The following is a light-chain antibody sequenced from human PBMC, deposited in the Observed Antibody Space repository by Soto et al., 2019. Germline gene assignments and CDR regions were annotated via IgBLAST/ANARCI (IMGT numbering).Light chain of an antibody. Sequence: QPVLTQPASGTGSPGQSITFSCTGTSSDVGSYNLVSWYQHHPAKAPKVMIYEVSKRPSGVSNRFTGSKSGNTASLTISGLQAEDEADYYCCSNAGSSSYVFGTGTKVTVL. CDR3: CSNAGSSSYV. V-gene: IGLV2-23*02. CDR1: SSDVGSYNL. CDR2: EVS. J-gene: IGLJ1*01.